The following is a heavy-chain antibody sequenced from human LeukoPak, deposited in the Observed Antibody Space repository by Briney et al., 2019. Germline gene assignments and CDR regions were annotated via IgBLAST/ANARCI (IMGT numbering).Heavy chain of an antibody. CDR1: GYTFIGYY. CDR3: ARENGDYWTRNYYYGMDV. J-gene: IGHJ6*02. V-gene: IGHV1-2*02. D-gene: IGHD4-17*01. CDR2: INPNSGGT. Sequence: SVKVSCKASGYTFIGYYMHWVRQAPGQGLEWMGWINPNSGGTNYAQKFQGRVTMTRDTSISTAYMELSRLRSDDTAVYYCARENGDYWTRNYYYGMDVWGQGTTVTVSS.